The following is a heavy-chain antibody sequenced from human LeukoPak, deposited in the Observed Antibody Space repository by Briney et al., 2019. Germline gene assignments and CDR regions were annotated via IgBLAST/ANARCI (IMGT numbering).Heavy chain of an antibody. Sequence: ASVKVSCKASGSSGDTFNSHGVSWVRQAPGQGLEWMGGIIPIFGTANYAQKFQGRVTITADESTSTAYMELSSLRSDDTAVYYCARDLLRKGLEGWGQGTLVTVSS. J-gene: IGHJ4*02. CDR2: IIPIFGTA. CDR3: ARDLLRKGLEG. CDR1: GSSGDTFNSHG. D-gene: IGHD3-3*01. V-gene: IGHV1-69*13.